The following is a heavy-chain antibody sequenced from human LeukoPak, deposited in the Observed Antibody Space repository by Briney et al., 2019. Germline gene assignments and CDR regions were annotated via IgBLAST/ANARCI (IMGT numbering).Heavy chain of an antibody. J-gene: IGHJ4*02. V-gene: IGHV3-30*02. CDR1: GFTFSSYG. CDR3: AKLATYYYGSGSYIASD. CDR2: IRYDGSNK. Sequence: GGSLRLSCAASGFTFSSYGMHWVRQAPGKGLEWVAFIRYDGSNKYYADSVKDRFTISRDNSKNTLYLQMNSLRAEDTAVYYCAKLATYYYGSGSYIASDWGEGTLVTVSS. D-gene: IGHD3-10*01.